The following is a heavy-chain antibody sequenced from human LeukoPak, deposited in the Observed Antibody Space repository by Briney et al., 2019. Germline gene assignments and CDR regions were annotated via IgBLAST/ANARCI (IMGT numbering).Heavy chain of an antibody. V-gene: IGHV3-21*01. CDR1: GFTSSSYS. CDR3: AKDSYDSSGSRYDY. CDR2: ISSSSSYI. D-gene: IGHD3-22*01. Sequence: GGSLRLSCAASGFTSSSYSMNWVRQAPGKGLEWVSSISSSSSYIYYADSVKGRFTISRDNAKNSLYLQMNSLRAEDTAVYYCAKDSYDSSGSRYDYWGQGTLVTVSS. J-gene: IGHJ4*02.